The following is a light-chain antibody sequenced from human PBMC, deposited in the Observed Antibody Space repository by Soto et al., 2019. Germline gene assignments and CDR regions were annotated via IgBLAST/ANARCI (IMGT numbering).Light chain of an antibody. CDR3: CSFTTSNTWV. CDR2: EVS. J-gene: IGLJ3*02. V-gene: IGLV2-14*01. Sequence: QSVLTQPASVSRTPGQSITISCTRTSSDVGGYNYVSWFQQHPGEAPKLMIYEVSHRPSGVSDRLSGSKSGNTASLTISGLQAEDEADYYCCSFTTSNTWVFGGGTKVTVL. CDR1: SSDVGGYNY.